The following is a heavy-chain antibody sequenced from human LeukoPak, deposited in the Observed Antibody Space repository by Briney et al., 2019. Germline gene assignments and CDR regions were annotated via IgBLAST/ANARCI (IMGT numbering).Heavy chain of an antibody. Sequence: ASVTVSCKASGYTFTSYAKHLVRQAPGHGLEWMGWIYAGIGNTKSSQKFQGRVTITRDTSASTAYMELSSLKSEDTAVYYCARGPLSYDILTGYYLGVGNFGYWGQGTLVTVSS. J-gene: IGHJ4*02. V-gene: IGHV1-3*01. CDR3: ARGPLSYDILTGYYLGVGNFGY. CDR1: GYTFTSYA. CDR2: IYAGIGNT. D-gene: IGHD3-9*01.